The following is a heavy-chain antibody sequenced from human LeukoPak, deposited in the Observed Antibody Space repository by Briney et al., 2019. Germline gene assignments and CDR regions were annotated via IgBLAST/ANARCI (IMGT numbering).Heavy chain of an antibody. CDR2: IMPILDTA. V-gene: IGHV1-69*13. Sequence: ASVKVSCKTLGGTFSSNAISWVGQAPGQGLEWMGGIMPILDTANYAQKFQGRVTITADESTSTAYMELSSLRSEDTAVYYCARSHRSYYYYYMDVWGKGTTVTISS. CDR3: ARSHRSYYYYYMDV. J-gene: IGHJ6*03. CDR1: GGTFSSNA.